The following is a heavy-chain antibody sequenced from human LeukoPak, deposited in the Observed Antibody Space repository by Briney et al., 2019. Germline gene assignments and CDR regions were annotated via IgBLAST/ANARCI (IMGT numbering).Heavy chain of an antibody. CDR3: ARVSFDYTIDY. J-gene: IGHJ4*02. CDR1: GYTFTSYG. CDR2: INPSGGST. Sequence: ASVKVSCRASGYTFTSYGISWVRQAPGQGLEWMGIINPSGGSTSYAQKFQGRVTMTRDTSASTVYMELSSLRSEDTAVYYCARVSFDYTIDYWGQGTLVTVSS. D-gene: IGHD4-11*01. V-gene: IGHV1-46*01.